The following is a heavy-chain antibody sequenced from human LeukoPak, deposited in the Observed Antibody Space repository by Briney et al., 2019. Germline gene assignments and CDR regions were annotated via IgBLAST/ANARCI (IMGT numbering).Heavy chain of an antibody. V-gene: IGHV3-9*01. CDR3: SRSFVGMTAQNWFDS. CDR1: GFTFDDYA. Sequence: PGGSLRLSCTASGFTFDDYAMPWVRHAPGKGLEWVSGISWNSGNIVYADSVKGRFTISRDNAKNSLYLQMSSLRPEDTAFSKDSRSFVGMTAQNWFDSWGQGTLVIVSS. D-gene: IGHD2-21*02. J-gene: IGHJ5*01. CDR2: ISWNSGNI.